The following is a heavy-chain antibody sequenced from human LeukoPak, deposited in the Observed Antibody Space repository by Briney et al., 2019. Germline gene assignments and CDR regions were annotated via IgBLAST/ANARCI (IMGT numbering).Heavy chain of an antibody. J-gene: IGHJ4*02. Sequence: GGSLRLSCVTSGFTYGDYYMSWVRQAPGRGPEWVSYIGTTTSYTKYADSVKGRFTISRDNAKNSLYLQMNSLGAEDTALYYCARGLYCSGGTCFKPLDFWGQGTLVTVPS. CDR2: IGTTTSYT. D-gene: IGHD2-15*01. CDR3: ARGLYCSGGTCFKPLDF. CDR1: GFTYGDYY. V-gene: IGHV3-11*06.